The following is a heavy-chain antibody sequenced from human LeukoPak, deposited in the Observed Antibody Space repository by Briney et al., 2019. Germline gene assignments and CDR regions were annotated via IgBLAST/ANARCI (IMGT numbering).Heavy chain of an antibody. D-gene: IGHD1-1*01. CDR1: GFTFNTYW. CDR2: INSDGSSK. J-gene: IGHJ4*02. CDR3: ARNGYYFDY. V-gene: IGHV3-74*01. Sequence: GGSLRLSCIASGFTFNTYWMHWVRQAPGKGLAWVSLINSDGSSKTYAGSVRGRFTISRDNAKNTLYLQMNSLRAEDTAVYYCARNGYYFDYWGQGTLVTVSS.